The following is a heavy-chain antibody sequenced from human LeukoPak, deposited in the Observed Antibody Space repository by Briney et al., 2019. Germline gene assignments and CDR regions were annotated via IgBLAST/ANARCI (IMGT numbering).Heavy chain of an antibody. V-gene: IGHV1-2*02. CDR1: EYTFTDYY. J-gene: IGHJ6*03. Sequence: GASVKVSCKTSEYTFTDYYIHWVRQAPGQGLEWMGWINPDSGYTNYAQKFQGRVTMTRDTSINTAYMELSRLTSDDTAVYYCATDPRTTVFGTFRYYYMDVWGEGTTVAVSS. D-gene: IGHD3-3*01. CDR3: ATDPRTTVFGTFRYYYMDV. CDR2: INPDSGYT.